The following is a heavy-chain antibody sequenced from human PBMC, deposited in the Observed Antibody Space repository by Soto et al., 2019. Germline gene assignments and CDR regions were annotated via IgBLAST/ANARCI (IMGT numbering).Heavy chain of an antibody. V-gene: IGHV4-31*03. CDR2: IYYSGST. D-gene: IGHD3-10*01. Sequence: SETLSLTCTVSGGSISSSSYYWGWIRQPPGKGLEWIGYIYYSGSTYYNPSLKSRVTISVDTSKNQFSLKLSSVTAADTAVYYCVMVRGVISWFDPWGQGTLVTVSS. CDR1: GGSISSSSYY. J-gene: IGHJ5*02. CDR3: VMVRGVISWFDP.